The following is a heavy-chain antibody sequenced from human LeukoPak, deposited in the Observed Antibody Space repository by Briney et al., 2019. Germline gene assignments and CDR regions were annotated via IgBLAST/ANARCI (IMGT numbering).Heavy chain of an antibody. J-gene: IGHJ4*02. Sequence: PSETLSLTCSVYSESFSGGYWSWIRQPPGKGLDWIGEISDNEGIEYSPSLKSRVTISVDTPKNQFSLKLTSVTAADTAVYYCARGLDRSKTGYWGQGSLVTVSS. V-gene: IGHV4-34*01. CDR2: ISDNEGI. D-gene: IGHD3-22*01. CDR3: ARGLDRSKTGY. CDR1: SESFSGGY.